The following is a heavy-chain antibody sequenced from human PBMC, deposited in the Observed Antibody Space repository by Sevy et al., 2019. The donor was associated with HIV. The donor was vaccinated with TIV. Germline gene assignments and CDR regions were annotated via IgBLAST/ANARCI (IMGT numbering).Heavy chain of an antibody. J-gene: IGHJ4*02. D-gene: IGHD4-17*01. CDR1: GFILGYYA. V-gene: IGHV3-30-3*01. CDR3: ARDFYEFGDPRGLDY. Sequence: GGPLRLSCTASGFILGYYAMHWVRQAPGKGLEWVAVSSYDGGNIYYADSVQGRFTVSRDNSKNTLYLQMNSLRPEDTAMYYCARDFYEFGDPRGLDYWGQGVLVTVSS. CDR2: SSYDGGNI.